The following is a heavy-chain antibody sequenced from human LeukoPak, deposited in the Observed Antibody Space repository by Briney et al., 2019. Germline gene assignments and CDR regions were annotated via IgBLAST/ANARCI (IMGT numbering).Heavy chain of an antibody. V-gene: IGHV3-13*01. CDR1: GFTFSSYD. CDR3: ARAAWEPHYYYYYGMDV. Sequence: GGSLRLSCAASGFTFSSYDMHWFRQATGKSLEWVSAIGTAGDTYYPGSVKGRFTISRENAKNSLYLQMNSLRAGDTAVYYCARAAWEPHYYYYYGMDVWGQGTTVTVSS. D-gene: IGHD1-26*01. J-gene: IGHJ6*02. CDR2: IGTAGDT.